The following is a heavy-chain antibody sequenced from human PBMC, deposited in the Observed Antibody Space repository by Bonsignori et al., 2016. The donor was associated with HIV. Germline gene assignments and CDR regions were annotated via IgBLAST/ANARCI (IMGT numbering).Heavy chain of an antibody. D-gene: IGHD6-19*01. V-gene: IGHV4-39*07. J-gene: IGHJ4*02. CDR3: ARDAVTGEHFDY. Sequence: LRLSCTVSGGSFNSSKYYWAWIRQPPGKGLEWIGNVYYTGNTYYNPSLQSRVTISLHTAKSQFSLELISVTAADTAVYYCARDAVTGEHFDYWGQGTLVTVSS. CDR1: GGSFNSSKYY. CDR2: VYYTGNT.